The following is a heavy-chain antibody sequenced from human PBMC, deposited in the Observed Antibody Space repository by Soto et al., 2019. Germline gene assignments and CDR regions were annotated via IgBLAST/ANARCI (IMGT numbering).Heavy chain of an antibody. J-gene: IGHJ5*02. CDR2: IDSKTYNYAT. CDR1: GFTFSDIA. Sequence: EVQLVEAGGGLVQTGGSLKLSCAASGFTFSDIAMHWVRQASGKGLEWVGRIDSKTYNYATTYGASVKVRFTISRDDSKNMVYLQRNSLKTEDTAVYYCIKYSGRPSTPDALGQGTLVTVSS. V-gene: IGHV3-73*02. D-gene: IGHD1-26*01. CDR3: IKYSGRPSTPDA.